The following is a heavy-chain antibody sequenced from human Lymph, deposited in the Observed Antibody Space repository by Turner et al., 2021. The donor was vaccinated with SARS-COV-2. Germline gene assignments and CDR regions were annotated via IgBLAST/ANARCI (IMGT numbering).Heavy chain of an antibody. CDR1: GFTFSSYD. CDR2: ISHDGSDK. V-gene: IGHV3-30*18. J-gene: IGHJ4*02. CDR3: AKDHAWYSSGWYARGLDY. Sequence: QVQLVESGGCVVQPGRSLRLSCAASGFTFSSYDLHWVRQAPGKGLEWVAVISHDGSDKYYADSVKGRFTISRDNSKNTLYLQMHSLRAEDTAVYYCAKDHAWYSSGWYARGLDYWGQGSLVTVSS. D-gene: IGHD6-19*01.